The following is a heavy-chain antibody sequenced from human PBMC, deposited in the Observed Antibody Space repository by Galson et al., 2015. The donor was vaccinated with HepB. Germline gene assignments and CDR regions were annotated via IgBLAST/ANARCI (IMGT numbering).Heavy chain of an antibody. CDR3: ARDFSTVSYDILTGYSLLAAY. Sequence: SLRLSCAASGFTFSDYYMSWIRQAPGKGLEWVSYISSSSSYTNYADSVKGRFTISRDNAKNSLYLQMNSLRAEDTAVYYCARDFSTVSYDILTGYSLLAAYWGQGTLVTVSS. D-gene: IGHD3-9*01. J-gene: IGHJ4*02. CDR1: GFTFSDYY. CDR2: ISSSSSYT. V-gene: IGHV3-11*05.